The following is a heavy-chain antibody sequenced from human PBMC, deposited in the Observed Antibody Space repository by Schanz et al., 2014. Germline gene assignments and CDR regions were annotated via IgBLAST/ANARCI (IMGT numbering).Heavy chain of an antibody. V-gene: IGHV1-8*01. CDR2: MQPDSGKT. CDR3: ARDGVDAAAGGNY. J-gene: IGHJ4*02. Sequence: QVQLVQSGAEVKKPGSSVKVSCKASGYNITSNDVTWVRQAIGQGPEWMGWMQPDSGKTHYAEKFQGRVAMTRDVSISTAYMELSSLASEDTAVYYCARDGVDAAAGGNYWGQGTLVTVSS. CDR1: GYNITSND. D-gene: IGHD6-13*01.